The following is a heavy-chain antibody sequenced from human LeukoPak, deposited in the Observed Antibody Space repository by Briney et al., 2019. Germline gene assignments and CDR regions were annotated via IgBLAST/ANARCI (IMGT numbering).Heavy chain of an antibody. Sequence: GGSLRLSCAASGFSFSVHEMHWVRQAPGKGLEWISDISSSGTTTYYADSVKGRFTISRDNAKNSLYLQMNSLRAEDTAVYYCTTLTVASKFDYWGQGTLVTVSS. CDR3: TTLTVASKFDY. D-gene: IGHD6-19*01. V-gene: IGHV3-48*03. CDR2: ISSSGTTT. J-gene: IGHJ4*02. CDR1: GFSFSVHE.